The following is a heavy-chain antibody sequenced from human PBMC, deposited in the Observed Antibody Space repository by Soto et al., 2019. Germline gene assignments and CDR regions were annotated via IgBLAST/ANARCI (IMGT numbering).Heavy chain of an antibody. CDR3: ARDPIGIAVAGTPLDY. CDR1: GFTFSSYA. J-gene: IGHJ4*02. V-gene: IGHV3-30-3*01. D-gene: IGHD6-19*01. CDR2: ISYDGSNK. Sequence: ESGGGVVQPGRSLRLSCAASGFTFSSYAMHWVRQAPGKGLEWVAVISYDGSNKYYADSVKGRFTISRDNSKNTLYLQMNSLRAEDTAVYYCARDPIGIAVAGTPLDYWGQGTLVTVSS.